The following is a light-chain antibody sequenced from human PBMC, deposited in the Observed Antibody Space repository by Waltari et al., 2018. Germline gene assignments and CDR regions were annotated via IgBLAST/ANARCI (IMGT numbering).Light chain of an antibody. CDR1: SSAVGASYL. Sequence: QSALTQPASVSGSPGQSITIPCTGTSSAVGASYLISWYQQHPGKAPPLMIYEVNKRPSGVSNRFSGSKSDNTASLTISGLQAEDEADYYCCSYAGRSTLVFGGGTNLTVL. V-gene: IGLV2-23*02. CDR2: EVN. J-gene: IGLJ3*02. CDR3: CSYAGRSTLV.